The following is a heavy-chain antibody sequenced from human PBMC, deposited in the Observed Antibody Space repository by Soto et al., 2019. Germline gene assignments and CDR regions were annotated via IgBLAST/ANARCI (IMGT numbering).Heavy chain of an antibody. J-gene: IGHJ4*02. CDR2: IYYSGST. CDR3: ARSAFDLVVVTIPDY. CDR1: GGSISSGGYY. V-gene: IGHV4-31*03. Sequence: QVQLQESGPGLVKPSQTLSLTCTVSGGSISSGGYYWSWIRQHPGKGLEWIGYIYYSGSTYYNPSLKSRVTISVDTSKNQFSLKLSSVTAADTAVYYCARSAFDLVVVTIPDYWGQGTLVTVSS. D-gene: IGHD2-21*02.